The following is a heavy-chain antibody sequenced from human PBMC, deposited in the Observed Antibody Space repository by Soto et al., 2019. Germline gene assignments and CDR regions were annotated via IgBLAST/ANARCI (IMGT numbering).Heavy chain of an antibody. V-gene: IGHV1-3*04. Sequence: ASVKVSCKASGYTFTAHAMHWVRQAPGQGLEWMGWINTGKGDTKYSQKFQGRVTITRDTSASTTYMELSSLKSEDTALYYCARNILAGPTDDWGQGILVTVAS. D-gene: IGHD3-3*02. CDR2: INTGKGDT. J-gene: IGHJ4*02. CDR3: ARNILAGPTDD. CDR1: GYTFTAHA.